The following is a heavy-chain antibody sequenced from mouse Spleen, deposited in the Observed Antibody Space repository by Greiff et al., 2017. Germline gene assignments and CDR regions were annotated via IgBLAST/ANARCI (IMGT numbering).Heavy chain of an antibody. D-gene: IGHD2-4*01. CDR1: GYAFSSYW. J-gene: IGHJ3*01. CDR2: IYPGDGDT. CDR3: ASSMITNWFAY. V-gene: IGHV1-80*01. Sequence: QVQLKQSGAELVKPGASVKISCKASGYAFSSYWMNWVKQRPGKGLEWIGQIYPGDGDTNYNGKFKGKATLTADKSSSTAYMQLSSLTSEDSAVYFCASSMITNWFAYWGQGTLVTVSA.